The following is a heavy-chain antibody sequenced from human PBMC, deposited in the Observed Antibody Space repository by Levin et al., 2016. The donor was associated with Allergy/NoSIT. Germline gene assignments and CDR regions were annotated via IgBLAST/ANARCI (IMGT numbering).Heavy chain of an antibody. V-gene: IGHV3-48*03. CDR2: ISSSGSTI. J-gene: IGHJ4*02. Sequence: WIRQPPGKGLEWVSYISSSGSTIYYADSVKGRFTISRDNAKNSLYLQMNSLRAEDTAVYYCAPYSYGSSHPDDYWGQGTLVTVSS. D-gene: IGHD5-18*01. CDR3: APYSYGSSHPDDY.